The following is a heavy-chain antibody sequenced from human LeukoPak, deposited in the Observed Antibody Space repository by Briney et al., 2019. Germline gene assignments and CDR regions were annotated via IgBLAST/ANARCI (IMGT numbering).Heavy chain of an antibody. V-gene: IGHV4-59*01. CDR1: GGSISIYY. J-gene: IGHJ4*02. D-gene: IGHD5-18*01. CDR2: VYNSENT. Sequence: SETLSLTCTVSGGSISIYYWSWIRQPPGKGLEWIGYVYNSENTNYNPSLKSRVTISIDTSKNQFSLRLSSVTAADTAVYYCARGAAGYSYGWGQGTLVTVSS. CDR3: ARGAAGYSYG.